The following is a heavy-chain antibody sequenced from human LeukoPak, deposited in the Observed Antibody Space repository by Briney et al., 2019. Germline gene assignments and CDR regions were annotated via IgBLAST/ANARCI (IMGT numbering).Heavy chain of an antibody. D-gene: IGHD6-19*01. Sequence: PGGSLRLSCAASGFTFSSYWMSWVRQAPGKGLEWVANIKQDGSEKYYVDSVKGRFTISRDNAKNSLYLQMNSLRAEDTAVYYCARASGWPPEGLFDYWGQGTLVTVSS. J-gene: IGHJ4*02. CDR1: GFTFSSYW. CDR2: IKQDGSEK. CDR3: ARASGWPPEGLFDY. V-gene: IGHV3-7*01.